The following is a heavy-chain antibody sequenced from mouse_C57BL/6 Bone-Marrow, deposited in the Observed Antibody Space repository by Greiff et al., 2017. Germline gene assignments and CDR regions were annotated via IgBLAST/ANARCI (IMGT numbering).Heavy chain of an antibody. V-gene: IGHV1-81*01. Sequence: QVQLKPSGAELARPGASVKLSCKASGYTFTSYGISWVKQRTGQGLEWIGESYPRSGNTYYNEKFKGKATLTAAKSSSTAYMELRSRTSEDSAVYFCAREGVFIFYYCLGWYFDVWGTGTTVTVSS. J-gene: IGHJ1*03. CDR2: SYPRSGNT. CDR1: GYTFTSYG. CDR3: AREGVFIFYYCLGWYFDV. D-gene: IGHD1-1*01.